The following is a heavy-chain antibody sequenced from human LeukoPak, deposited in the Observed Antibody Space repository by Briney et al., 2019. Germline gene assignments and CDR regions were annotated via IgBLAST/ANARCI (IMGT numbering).Heavy chain of an antibody. CDR1: GGSFSGYY. D-gene: IGHD2-21*02. CDR2: INHSGST. Sequence: SETLSLTCAVYGGSFSGYYWSWIRQPPGKGLEWVGEINHSGSTNYNPSLKSRVTISVDTSKNQFSLKLSSVTAAGTAVYYCARAYCGGDCYELDYWGQGTLVTVSS. V-gene: IGHV4-34*01. J-gene: IGHJ4*02. CDR3: ARAYCGGDCYELDY.